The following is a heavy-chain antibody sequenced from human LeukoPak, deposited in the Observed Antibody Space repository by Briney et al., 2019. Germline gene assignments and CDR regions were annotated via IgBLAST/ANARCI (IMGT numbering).Heavy chain of an antibody. D-gene: IGHD5-18*01. CDR2: IYYSGGT. V-gene: IGHV4-59*01. CDR3: ARGQGYGLLNALDD. Sequence: PSETLSLTCTVSGDSIGFYYWSWIRQPPGKGLEYIGYIYYSGGTNYKSSLKSRVTISMDTSKNQFSLNLTSVTAADTAIYYCARGQGYGLLNALDDWGQGTLVTVSS. CDR1: GDSIGFYY. J-gene: IGHJ4*02.